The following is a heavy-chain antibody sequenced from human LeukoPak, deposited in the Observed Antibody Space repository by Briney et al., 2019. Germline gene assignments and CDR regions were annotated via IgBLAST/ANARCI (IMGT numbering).Heavy chain of an antibody. CDR2: IHYSGST. Sequence: SGTLSLTCTVSGNSISSCYWTWIRQPPGQGLEWIGDIHYSGSTNYNPSLKSRVTISVDTSKNQFSLRLSSVTAADRAVYYCARHRYYYDSSGYYYQPWGQGTLVTVSS. CDR1: GNSISSCY. J-gene: IGHJ5*02. D-gene: IGHD3-22*01. CDR3: ARHRYYYDSSGYYYQP. V-gene: IGHV4-59*01.